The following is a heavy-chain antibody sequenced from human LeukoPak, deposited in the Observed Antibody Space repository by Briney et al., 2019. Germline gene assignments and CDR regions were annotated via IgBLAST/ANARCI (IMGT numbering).Heavy chain of an antibody. D-gene: IGHD3-16*01. J-gene: IGHJ4*02. CDR2: IKPDGSEK. CDR1: GFTFSSYW. V-gene: IGHV3-7*01. CDR3: ARDFVRLGFAHYFEY. Sequence: GGSLRLSCAASGFTFSSYWMSWVRLAPGKGLEWVANIKPDGSEKYYVDSVKGRFTISRDNAKNSLYLQMNSLRAEDTAVYYCARDFVRLGFAHYFEYWGQGTLV.